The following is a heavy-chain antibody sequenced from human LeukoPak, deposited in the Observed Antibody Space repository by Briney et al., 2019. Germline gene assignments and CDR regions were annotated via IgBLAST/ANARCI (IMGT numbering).Heavy chain of an antibody. CDR2: MYAGGST. V-gene: IGHV3-66*01. CDR3: AELGITMIGGV. J-gene: IGHJ6*04. D-gene: IGHD3-10*02. CDR1: GFTFSSHG. Sequence: GGSLRLSCAASGFTFSSHGMSWVRQAPGKGLEWVSVMYAGGSTYYADSVKGRFTISRDNAKNSLYLQMNSLRAEDTAVYYCAELGITMIGGVWGKGTTVTISS.